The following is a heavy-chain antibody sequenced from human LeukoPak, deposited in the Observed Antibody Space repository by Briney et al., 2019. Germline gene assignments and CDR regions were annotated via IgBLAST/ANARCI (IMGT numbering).Heavy chain of an antibody. Sequence: GGSLRLSCAASGITFRSSWMSWVRQAPGKGLEWVANIKQEGSEKYYVDSVKGRFSISRDNAKNSLYLQMNSLRAEDTAVYYCARAARYCSGTSCPLPFDYWGQGTLVTVSS. D-gene: IGHD2-2*01. J-gene: IGHJ4*02. CDR2: IKQEGSEK. CDR1: GITFRSSW. CDR3: ARAARYCSGTSCPLPFDY. V-gene: IGHV3-7*01.